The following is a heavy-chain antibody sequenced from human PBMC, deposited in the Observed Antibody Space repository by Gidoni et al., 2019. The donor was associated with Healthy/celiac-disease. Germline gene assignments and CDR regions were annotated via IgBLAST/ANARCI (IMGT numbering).Heavy chain of an antibody. CDR1: GGSFSGYY. V-gene: IGHV4-34*01. CDR2: INHSGST. J-gene: IGHJ4*02. CDR3: ARVSGRGLDY. Sequence: QVQLQQWGAGLLKPSETLSLTCAVYGGSFSGYYWSWIRQPPGKGLEWIGEINHSGSTNYNPSLKSRVTISVDTSKNQFSLKLSSVTAADTAVYYCARVSGRGLDYWGQGTLVTVSS.